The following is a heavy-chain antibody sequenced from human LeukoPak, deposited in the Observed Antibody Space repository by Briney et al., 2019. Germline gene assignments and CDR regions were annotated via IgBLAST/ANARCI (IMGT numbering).Heavy chain of an antibody. D-gene: IGHD6-13*01. Sequence: RASVKVSCKASGYTFTGYYMHWVRQAPGQGLEWMGWISPNSGGTNYAQKFQGRVTITRDTSISTAYMELSRLRSDDTAVYYCARDRGSSWPADYWGQGTLVTVSS. J-gene: IGHJ4*02. CDR1: GYTFTGYY. V-gene: IGHV1-2*02. CDR3: ARDRGSSWPADY. CDR2: ISPNSGGT.